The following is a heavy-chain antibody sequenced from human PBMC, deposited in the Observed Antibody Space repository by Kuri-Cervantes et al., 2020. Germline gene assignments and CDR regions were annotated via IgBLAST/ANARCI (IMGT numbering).Heavy chain of an antibody. CDR2: INAGNGNT. D-gene: IGHD2-15*01. V-gene: IGHV1-3*01. CDR1: GYTFTGYY. CDR3: AGPSCDGSCYEDLDAFDI. J-gene: IGHJ3*02. Sequence: ASVKVSCKASGYTFTGYYIHWVRQAPGQGLEWMGWINAGNGNTKYSQKFQGRVTITRDTSASTAYMELSSLRSEDTAVYYCAGPSCDGSCYEDLDAFDIWGQGTMVTVSS.